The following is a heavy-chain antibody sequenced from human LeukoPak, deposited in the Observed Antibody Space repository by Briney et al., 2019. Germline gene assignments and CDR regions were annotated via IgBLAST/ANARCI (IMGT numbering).Heavy chain of an antibody. D-gene: IGHD6-19*01. Sequence: SETLSLTCTVSGGSISSSSYYWGWIRQPPGKGLEWIGSIYYSGSTYYNPSLKSRVTVSVDTSKNQFSLKLSSVTAADTAVYYCASGWGIAVAVTFDYWGQGTLVTVSS. J-gene: IGHJ4*02. CDR1: GGSISSSSYY. CDR3: ASGWGIAVAVTFDY. V-gene: IGHV4-39*07. CDR2: IYYSGST.